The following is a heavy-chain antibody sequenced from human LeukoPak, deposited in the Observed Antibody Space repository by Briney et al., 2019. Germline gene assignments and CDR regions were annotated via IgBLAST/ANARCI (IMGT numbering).Heavy chain of an antibody. V-gene: IGHV4-59*08. D-gene: IGHD6-13*01. Sequence: SETLSLTCTVSGGSISSYYWSWIRQPPGKGLEWIGYTYYSGSTNYDPSLKSRVTISVDTSKNQFSLKLSSVTAADTAVYYCATPAAGTAGYWGQGTLVTVSS. CDR3: ATPAAGTAGY. J-gene: IGHJ4*02. CDR2: TYYSGST. CDR1: GGSISSYY.